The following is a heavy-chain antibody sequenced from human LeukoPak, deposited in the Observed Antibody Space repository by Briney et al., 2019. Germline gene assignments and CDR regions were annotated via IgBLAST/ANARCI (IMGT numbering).Heavy chain of an antibody. CDR1: GFTFSSYA. CDR3: VVSYLYAFDI. D-gene: IGHD5-18*01. CDR2: ISSNGGST. Sequence: GGSLRLSCSASGFTFSSYAMHWVRQAPGKGLEYVSAISSNGGSTYYADSVKGRFTISRDNYKNTLNLQMSSLRAEDTAVYYCVVSYLYAFDIWGPGTMVTVSS. V-gene: IGHV3-64D*09. J-gene: IGHJ3*02.